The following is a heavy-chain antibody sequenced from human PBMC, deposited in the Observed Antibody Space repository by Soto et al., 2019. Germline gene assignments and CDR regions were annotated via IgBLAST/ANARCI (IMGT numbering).Heavy chain of an antibody. J-gene: IGHJ4*02. CDR2: IKQDGSEK. CDR1: GFTFSSYW. V-gene: IGHV3-7*01. Sequence: PGGSLRLSCAASGFTFSSYWMSWVRQAPGKGLEWVANIKQDGSEKYYVDSVKGRFTISRDNAKNSLYLQMNSLRAEDTAVYYSARVRQWLVLLYYFAYWGQGTLVTVSS. D-gene: IGHD6-19*01. CDR3: ARVRQWLVLLYYFAY.